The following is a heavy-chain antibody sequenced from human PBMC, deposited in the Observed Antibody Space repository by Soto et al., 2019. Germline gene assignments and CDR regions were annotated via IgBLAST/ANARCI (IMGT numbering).Heavy chain of an antibody. CDR3: AGHGITIFGVVYYGMDV. V-gene: IGHV5-10-1*01. J-gene: IGHJ6*02. Sequence: PGESLKISCKGSGYSFTSYWISWVRQMPGKGLEWMGRIDPSDTYTNYSPSFQGHVTISADKSISTAYLQWSSLKASDTAMYYCAGHGITIFGVVYYGMDVWGQGTTVTVSS. D-gene: IGHD3-3*01. CDR1: GYSFTSYW. CDR2: IDPSDTYT.